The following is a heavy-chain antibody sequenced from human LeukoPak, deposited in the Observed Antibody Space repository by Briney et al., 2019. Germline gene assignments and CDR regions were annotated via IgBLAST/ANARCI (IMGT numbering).Heavy chain of an antibody. CDR3: ARDACYDILTGYYNGAFDI. Sequence: ASVKVSCKASGYTFTSYGISWVRQAPGQGLEWMGWISAHNGNTNYAQKLQGRVTMTTETSTSTAYMELRSLRSDDTAVYYCARDACYDILTGYYNGAFDIWGQGTMVTVSS. V-gene: IGHV1-18*01. D-gene: IGHD3-9*01. CDR2: ISAHNGNT. CDR1: GYTFTSYG. J-gene: IGHJ3*02.